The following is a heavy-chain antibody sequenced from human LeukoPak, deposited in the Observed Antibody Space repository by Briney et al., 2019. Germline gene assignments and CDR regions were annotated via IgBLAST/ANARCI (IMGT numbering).Heavy chain of an antibody. CDR3: ARDYSNYGFVDWFDP. CDR1: GGSISSYY. CDR2: IYTSGST. V-gene: IGHV4-4*07. Sequence: SETLSLTCTVSGGSISSYYWSWIRQPAGKGLEWIGRIYTSGSTNYNPSLKSRVTMSVDTSKNQFSLKLSSVTAADTAVYYCARDYSNYGFVDWFDPWGQGTLVTVSS. J-gene: IGHJ5*02. D-gene: IGHD4-4*01.